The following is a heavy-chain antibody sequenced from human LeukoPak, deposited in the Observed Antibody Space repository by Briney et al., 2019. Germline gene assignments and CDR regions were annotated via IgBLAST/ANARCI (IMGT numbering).Heavy chain of an antibody. CDR1: GGSISSNF. Sequence: SETLSLTCTVSGGSISSNFWSWIRQPPGKGLEWIGYIYYSGSTNYNPSLKSRVTISVDTSKNQFSLKLSSVTAADTAVYYCARDLGWYYYYGMDVWGQGTTVTVSS. J-gene: IGHJ6*02. CDR3: ARDLGWYYYYGMDV. CDR2: IYYSGST. V-gene: IGHV4-59*01. D-gene: IGHD6-19*01.